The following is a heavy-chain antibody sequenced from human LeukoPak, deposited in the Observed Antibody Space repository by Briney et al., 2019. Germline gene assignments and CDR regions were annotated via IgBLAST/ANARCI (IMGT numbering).Heavy chain of an antibody. V-gene: IGHV1-2*02. J-gene: IGHJ5*01. Sequence: GASVKVSCKVSGYTFTDYYLHWLRQDPGQGLEWVGWINPNSAGTEYAQEFQGRVTMTRDTSNSTAYMELSRLRPDDTAVYYCARAAWSATSKFDSWGQGTRVTVSS. CDR2: INPNSAGT. D-gene: IGHD6-13*01. CDR3: ARAAWSATSKFDS. CDR1: GYTFTDYY.